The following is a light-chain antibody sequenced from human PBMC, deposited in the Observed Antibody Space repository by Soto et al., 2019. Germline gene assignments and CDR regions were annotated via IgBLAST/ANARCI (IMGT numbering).Light chain of an antibody. V-gene: IGKV3-15*01. Sequence: ETVMTQSPVTLSVSPGDTATLSCRASQRVSSHLAWYQQKPGQAPRLLIYAASTRFSGSGSETEFTLTIRSLQSEDFALYYCHQYNNWPWTFGQGTKVDIK. CDR1: QRVSSH. CDR3: HQYNNWPWT. J-gene: IGKJ1*01. CDR2: AAS.